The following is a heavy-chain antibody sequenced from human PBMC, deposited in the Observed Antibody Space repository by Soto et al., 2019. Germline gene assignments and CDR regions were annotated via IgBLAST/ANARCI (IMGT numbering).Heavy chain of an antibody. CDR2: INNDGSST. CDR3: ARLAVGNTPEH. CDR1: GFTFSAYW. Sequence: EVQLVESGGGLVQPGGSLRLSCAASGFTFSAYWMHWVRQAPGRGLEWVSRINNDGSSTAYADSVKGRFTISRDNAENALYLQMNSLRAEDTAVYYCARLAVGNTPEHWGQGTLVTVS. D-gene: IGHD1-26*01. J-gene: IGHJ4*02. V-gene: IGHV3-74*01.